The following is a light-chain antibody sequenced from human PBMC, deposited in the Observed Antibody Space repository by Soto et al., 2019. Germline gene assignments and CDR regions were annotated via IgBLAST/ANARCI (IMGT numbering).Light chain of an antibody. CDR3: QAWDSSTVV. CDR2: QDS. V-gene: IGLV3-1*01. Sequence: SYELTQPRSVSVSPGQTASITCSGDKLGDKYACWYQQKPGQSPVLVIYQDSKRPSGIPERFSGSNSGNTATLTISGTQAMDAADYYCQAWDSSTVVFGGGTKVTVL. CDR1: KLGDKY. J-gene: IGLJ2*01.